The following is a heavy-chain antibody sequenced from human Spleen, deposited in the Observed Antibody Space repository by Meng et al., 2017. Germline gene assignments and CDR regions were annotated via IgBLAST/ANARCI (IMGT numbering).Heavy chain of an antibody. CDR1: GGSISSGGYY. J-gene: IGHJ4*02. Sequence: QVQPQGSGPGLVKPSQTLSLTCTVSGGSISSGGYYWSWIRQHPGKGLEWIGYIYYSGSTYYNPSLKSLVTISVDTSKNQFSLKLSSVTAAGTAVYYCARGPTTMAHDFDYWGQGTLVTVSS. V-gene: IGHV4-31*01. D-gene: IGHD4-11*01. CDR2: IYYSGST. CDR3: ARGPTTMAHDFDY.